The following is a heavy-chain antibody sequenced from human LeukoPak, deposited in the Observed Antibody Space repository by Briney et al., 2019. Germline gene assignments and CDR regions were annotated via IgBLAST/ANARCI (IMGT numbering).Heavy chain of an antibody. V-gene: IGHV3-48*01. CDR1: GFTFSSYS. D-gene: IGHD3-22*01. J-gene: IGHJ4*02. Sequence: GGTLRLSCAASGFTFSSYSMNWVRQAPGKGLEWVSYISSSSSTIYYADSVKGRFTISRDNAKNSLYLQMNSLRAEDTAVYYCARADSSGYYHPINWGQGTLVTVSS. CDR2: ISSSSSTI. CDR3: ARADSSGYYHPIN.